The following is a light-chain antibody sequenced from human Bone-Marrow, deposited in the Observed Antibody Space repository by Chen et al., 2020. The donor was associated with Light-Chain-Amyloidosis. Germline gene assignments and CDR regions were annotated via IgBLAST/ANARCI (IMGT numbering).Light chain of an antibody. V-gene: IGLV2-14*03. CDR1: SSDVGGYNH. CDR2: DVS. CDR3: SSYTSSRTLV. Sequence: QSALTQPASVSGSPGQSITISCTGTSSDVGGYNHVSWYQQHPGKAPKLMIYDVSTRPSGVSNRFSGSKSGNTASLTISGLQAEDEADYYCSSYTSSRTLVFGGGTKLTVL. J-gene: IGLJ2*01.